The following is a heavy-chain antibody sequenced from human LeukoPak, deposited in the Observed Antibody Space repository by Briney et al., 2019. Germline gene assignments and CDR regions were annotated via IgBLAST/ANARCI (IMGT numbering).Heavy chain of an antibody. CDR1: GYTFTSYY. Sequence: GASVKVSCKASGYTFTSYYMHWVRQAPGQGLEWMGLINPTGGSTGYAQKFQGRVTMTRDTSISTAYMELSSLKSDDTAVYYCARVAMSGIGSDDFGGQGTLVTASS. V-gene: IGHV1-46*01. CDR2: INPTGGST. J-gene: IGHJ4*02. D-gene: IGHD1-26*01. CDR3: ARVAMSGIGSDDF.